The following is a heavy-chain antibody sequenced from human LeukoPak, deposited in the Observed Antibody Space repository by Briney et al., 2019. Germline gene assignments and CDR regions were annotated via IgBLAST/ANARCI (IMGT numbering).Heavy chain of an antibody. V-gene: IGHV3-7*01. CDR1: GFTFSSYW. CDR3: ARGKSGSYGTKGY. CDR2: IKQDGSEK. J-gene: IGHJ4*02. Sequence: GGSLRLSCAASGFTFSSYWMSWVRQAPRKGLEWVATIKQDGSEKYYVDSVKGRFTISRDNAKNSLYLQMNSLRVEDTAVYYCARGKSGSYGTKGYWGQGTLVTVSS. D-gene: IGHD1-26*01.